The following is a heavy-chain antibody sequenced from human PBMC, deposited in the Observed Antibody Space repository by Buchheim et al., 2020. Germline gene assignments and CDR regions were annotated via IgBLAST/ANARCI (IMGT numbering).Heavy chain of an antibody. CDR3: ARGYYDSSGSQYYFDY. CDR1: GFTFSSYW. Sequence: EVQLVESGGGLVQPGWSLRLSCVASGFTFSSYWMSWVRQAPGKGLQWVANIKQDGSDKNYVDSVKGRFTISRDNAKKSLYVQMNSLRAEDTAVYYCARGYYDSSGSQYYFDYWGQGT. D-gene: IGHD3-22*01. V-gene: IGHV3-7*01. J-gene: IGHJ4*02. CDR2: IKQDGSDK.